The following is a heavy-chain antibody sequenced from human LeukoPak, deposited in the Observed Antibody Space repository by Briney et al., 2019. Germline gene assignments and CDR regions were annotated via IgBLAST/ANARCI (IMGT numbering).Heavy chain of an antibody. CDR2: MYYRGNT. Sequence: SETLSLTCTVSGGSISSITYYWGWIRQPPGEGLEWVGHMYYRGNTFYNPSLKSRVTISVDTSKNQFSLKLRSVTAADTAVYYCAREAHYYGSGAYYYYMDVWGKGTTVTISS. D-gene: IGHD3-10*01. V-gene: IGHV4-39*02. CDR3: AREAHYYGSGAYYYYMDV. J-gene: IGHJ6*03. CDR1: GGSISSITYY.